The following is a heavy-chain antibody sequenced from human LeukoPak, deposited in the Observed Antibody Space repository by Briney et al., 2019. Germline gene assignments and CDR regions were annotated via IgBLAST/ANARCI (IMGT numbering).Heavy chain of an antibody. CDR3: ARRGQQWLDNYYYYMDV. CDR2: INWNGGST. V-gene: IGHV3-20*04. D-gene: IGHD6-19*01. Sequence: PGGSLRLSCAASGFTFSSYEMNWVRQAPGKGLEWVSGINWNGGSTGYADSVKGRFTISRDNAKNSLYLQLNSLRGEDTALYYCARRGQQWLDNYYYYMDVWGKGTTVTVSS. CDR1: GFTFSSYE. J-gene: IGHJ6*03.